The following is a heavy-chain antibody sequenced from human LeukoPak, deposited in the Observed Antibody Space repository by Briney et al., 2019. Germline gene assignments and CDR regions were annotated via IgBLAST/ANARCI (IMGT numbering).Heavy chain of an antibody. J-gene: IGHJ4*02. V-gene: IGHV1-2*06. CDR1: GYTFTDYY. CDR2: INPNSGGT. D-gene: IGHD2-15*01. CDR3: ARDRYCSGGSCYPFDY. Sequence: ASVKVSCKASGYTFTDYYMHWVRQAPGQGLEWMGRINPNSGGTNYAQKFQGRVTMTRDTSISTAYMELSRLRSDDTAVYYCARDRYCSGGSCYPFDYWGQGTLVTVSS.